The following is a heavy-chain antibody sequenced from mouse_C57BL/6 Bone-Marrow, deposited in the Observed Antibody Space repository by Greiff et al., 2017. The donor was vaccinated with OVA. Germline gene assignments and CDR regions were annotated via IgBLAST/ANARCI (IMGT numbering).Heavy chain of an antibody. J-gene: IGHJ2*01. Sequence: EVQGVESGAELVRPGASVKLSCTASGFNIKDDYMHWVKQRPEQGLEWIGWIDPENGDTEYASKFQGKATITADTSSNTAYLQLSSLTSEDTAVYYCTTPFNWDGDYWGQGTTLTVSS. CDR3: TTPFNWDGDY. V-gene: IGHV14-4*01. D-gene: IGHD4-1*02. CDR2: IDPENGDT. CDR1: GFNIKDDY.